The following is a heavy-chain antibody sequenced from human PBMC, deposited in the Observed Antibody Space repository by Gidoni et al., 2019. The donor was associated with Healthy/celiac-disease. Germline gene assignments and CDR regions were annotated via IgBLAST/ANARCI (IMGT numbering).Heavy chain of an antibody. CDR3: TSLPAAISLYYYYGMDV. Sequence: EVQLVESGGGLVKPGGSLRLSCAASGVTVSNAGRNWDRQAPGKGLEWVGRIKSTTDGGTTDYAAPVKGRFTISRDDSKNTLYLQMNSLKTEDTAVYYCTSLPAAISLYYYYGMDVWGQGTTVTVSS. J-gene: IGHJ6*02. CDR2: IKSTTDGGTT. CDR1: GVTVSNAG. V-gene: IGHV3-15*07. D-gene: IGHD2-2*02.